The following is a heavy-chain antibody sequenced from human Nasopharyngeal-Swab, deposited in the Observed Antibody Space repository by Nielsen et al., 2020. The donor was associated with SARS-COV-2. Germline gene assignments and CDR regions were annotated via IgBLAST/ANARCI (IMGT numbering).Heavy chain of an antibody. Sequence: LSLTCAASGFTFSSYAMSWVRQAPGKGLEWVSAISGSGGSTYYADSVKGRFTISRDNSKNTLYLQMNSLRAEDTAVYYCAKSAGIVVPAAMLGTIDYWGQGTLVTVSS. CDR1: GFTFSSYA. CDR3: AKSAGIVVPAAMLGTIDY. D-gene: IGHD2-2*01. J-gene: IGHJ4*02. CDR2: ISGSGGST. V-gene: IGHV3-23*01.